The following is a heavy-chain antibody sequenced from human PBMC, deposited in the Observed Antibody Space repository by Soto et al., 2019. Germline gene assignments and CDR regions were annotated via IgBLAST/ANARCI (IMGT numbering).Heavy chain of an antibody. CDR1: GFTFSDYS. V-gene: IGHV3-48*02. D-gene: IGHD3-16*01. J-gene: IGHJ6*02. CDR3: ARGDYYYYGLDV. Sequence: EVQLVESGGGLVQPGGYLRLSCAASGFTFSDYSMNWVRQAPGKGLEWLSSISSSSSTMYYADSVKGRFTISRDDAKNSLYLQMNSLRDEDTAVYYCARGDYYYYGLDVWGQGTTVTVSS. CDR2: ISSSSSTM.